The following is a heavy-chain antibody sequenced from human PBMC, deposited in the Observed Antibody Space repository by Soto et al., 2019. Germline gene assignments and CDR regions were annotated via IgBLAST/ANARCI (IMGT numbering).Heavy chain of an antibody. D-gene: IGHD6-13*01. Sequence: SETLSLTCAVSGYSISSGYYWGWIRQPPGKGLEWIGSIYHSGSTYYNPSLKSRVSISVDTSKNQFSLRLSSVTAADTAMYYCARRHSSSWYGLDYWGQGTLVTVSS. CDR2: IYHSGST. J-gene: IGHJ4*02. CDR3: ARRHSSSWYGLDY. CDR1: GYSISSGYY. V-gene: IGHV4-38-2*01.